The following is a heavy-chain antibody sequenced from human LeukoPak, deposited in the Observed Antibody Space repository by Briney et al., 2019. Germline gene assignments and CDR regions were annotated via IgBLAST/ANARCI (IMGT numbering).Heavy chain of an antibody. CDR3: ARDNSVEDTAWWFDP. CDR2: INPSGGST. J-gene: IGHJ5*02. V-gene: IGHV1-46*01. CDR1: GYTFSNYY. Sequence: ASVKVSCKASGYTFSNYYIHWVRQAPGQGLEWMGIINPSGGSTTYAQKFQGRVTMTRDMSTSTVYMELSSLRSEDTAVYYCARDNSVEDTAWWFDPWGQGTLVTVSS. D-gene: IGHD4-23*01.